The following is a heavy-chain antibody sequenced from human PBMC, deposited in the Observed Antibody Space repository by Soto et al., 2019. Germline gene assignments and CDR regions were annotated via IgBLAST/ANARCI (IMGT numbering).Heavy chain of an antibody. CDR3: ASTQGEWEIRPPFDY. J-gene: IGHJ4*02. D-gene: IGHD1-26*01. CDR2: IIPILGIA. CDR1: GGTFSSYT. V-gene: IGHV1-69*02. Sequence: QVQLVQSGAEVKKPGSSVKVSCKASGGTFSSYTISWVRQAPGQGLEWMGRIIPILGIANYAQKFQGRVTIXXDXSXXTAYMELSSLRSEDTAVYYCASTQGEWEIRPPFDYWGQGTLVTVSS.